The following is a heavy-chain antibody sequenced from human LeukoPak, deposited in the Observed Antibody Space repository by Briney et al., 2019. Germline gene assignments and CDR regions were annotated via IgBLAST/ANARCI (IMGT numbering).Heavy chain of an antibody. CDR2: ISSSGSTI. D-gene: IGHD5-18*01. CDR1: GFTFRSYE. V-gene: IGHV3-48*03. J-gene: IGHJ5*02. CDR3: ARAKSVDTAMWFDP. Sequence: PGGSLRLSCAASGFTFRSYEMNWVRQAPGKGLEWVSYISSSGSTIYYADSVKGRFTISRDNAKNSLYLQMNSLRAEDTAVYYCARAKSVDTAMWFDPWGQGTLVTVSS.